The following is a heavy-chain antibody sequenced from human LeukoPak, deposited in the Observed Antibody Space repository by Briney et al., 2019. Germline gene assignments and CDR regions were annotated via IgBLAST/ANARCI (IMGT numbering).Heavy chain of an antibody. CDR2: IYYSGST. CDR1: GGSISSSSYY. Sequence: SETLSLTCTVSGGSISSSSYYWGWIRQPPGKGLEWIGSIYYSGSTNYNPSLKSRVTISVDTSKNQFSLKLSSVTAADTAVYYCARLDCSSTSCSYDYYYYMDVWGKGTTVTVSS. D-gene: IGHD2-2*01. J-gene: IGHJ6*03. V-gene: IGHV4-39*07. CDR3: ARLDCSSTSCSYDYYYYMDV.